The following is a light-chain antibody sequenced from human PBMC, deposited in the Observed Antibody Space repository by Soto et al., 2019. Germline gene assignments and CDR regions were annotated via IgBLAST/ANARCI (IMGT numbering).Light chain of an antibody. CDR3: QEYENWPSWT. CDR2: AAS. Sequence: AIQMTQSPSSLPATVGDRVTITCRASQGIRTDLGWYQQKPGKAPKLLIYAASSLQSGVPSRFSGSGSGTEFTLTISSLQSEDSAVYYCQEYENWPSWTFGQGTKVDIK. CDR1: QGIRTD. J-gene: IGKJ1*01. V-gene: IGKV1-6*01.